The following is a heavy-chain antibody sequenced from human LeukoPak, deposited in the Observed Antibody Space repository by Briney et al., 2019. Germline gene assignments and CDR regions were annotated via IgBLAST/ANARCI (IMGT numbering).Heavy chain of an antibody. CDR2: ISSSSSTI. CDR3: ARDQIPGYSSGWYDY. D-gene: IGHD6-19*01. J-gene: IGHJ4*02. V-gene: IGHV3-48*04. CDR1: GFTFSSYS. Sequence: GGSLRLSCAASGFTFSSYSMNWVREAPGKGLEWVSYISSSSSTIYYADSVKGRFTISRDNAKNSLYLQMNSLRAEDTAVYYCARDQIPGYSSGWYDYWGQGTLVTVSS.